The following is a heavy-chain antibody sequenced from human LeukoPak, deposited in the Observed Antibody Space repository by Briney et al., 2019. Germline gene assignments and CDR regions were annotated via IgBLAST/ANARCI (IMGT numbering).Heavy chain of an antibody. D-gene: IGHD5-18*01. V-gene: IGHV4-59*01. CDR3: ARGQKYRNGYTVTELGSGYFAY. CDR1: GGSISSYY. Sequence: SETLSLTCSVSGGSISSYYWNWIRQTPGKGLEWIGYIYYSGRTNYNPSLKSRITISIDTSKNQFSLTLSSVTTADAAVYYCARGQKYRNGYTVTELGSGYFAYWGQGTLVTVSS. CDR2: IYYSGRT. J-gene: IGHJ4*02.